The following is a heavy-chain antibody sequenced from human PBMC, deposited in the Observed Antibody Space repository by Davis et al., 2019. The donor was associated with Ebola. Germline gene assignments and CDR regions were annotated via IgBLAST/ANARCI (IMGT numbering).Heavy chain of an antibody. V-gene: IGHV4-59*12. J-gene: IGHJ6*02. Sequence: MPSETLSLTCTVSGGSISSYYWSWIRQPPGKGLEWIGYIYYSGSTNYNPSLKSRVTISVDKSKNQFSLKLSSVTAADTAVYYCARTVRYYYYYGMDVWGQGTTVTVSS. D-gene: IGHD3-9*01. CDR3: ARTVRYYYYYGMDV. CDR2: IYYSGST. CDR1: GGSISSYY.